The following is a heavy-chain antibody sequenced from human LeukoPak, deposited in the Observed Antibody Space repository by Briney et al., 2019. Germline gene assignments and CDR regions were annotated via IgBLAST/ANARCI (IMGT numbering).Heavy chain of an antibody. CDR2: ISGSGGST. CDR3: AKRPNYYDSSGSGYYFDY. CDR1: GFTFSSYA. J-gene: IGHJ4*02. V-gene: IGHV3-23*01. D-gene: IGHD3-22*01. Sequence: GGSLRLSCAASGFTFSSYAMSWVRQAPRKGLEWVSAISGSGGSTYYADSVKGRFTISRDNSKNTLYLQMNSLRAEDTAVYYCAKRPNYYDSSGSGYYFDYWGQGTLVTVSS.